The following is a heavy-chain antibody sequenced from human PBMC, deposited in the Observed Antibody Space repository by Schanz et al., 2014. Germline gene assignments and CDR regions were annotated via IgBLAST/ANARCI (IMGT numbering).Heavy chain of an antibody. CDR1: GFTFNSYA. D-gene: IGHD6-13*01. V-gene: IGHV3-21*01. CDR2: ISSSSSYI. J-gene: IGHJ6*02. Sequence: DVQLLESGGGLVQPGGSLRLSCAASGFTFNSYAMTWVRQAPGKGLEWVSSISSSSSYIYYADSVKGRFTISRDNAKNSLYLQMNSLRAEDTAVYYCAREEGWGISAAGPKHYYYGMDVSGQGTTVTVSS. CDR3: AREEGWGISAAGPKHYYYGMDV.